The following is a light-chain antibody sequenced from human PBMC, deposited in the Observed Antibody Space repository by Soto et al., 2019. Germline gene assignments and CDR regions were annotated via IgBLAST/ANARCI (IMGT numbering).Light chain of an antibody. CDR1: SSNIGAGYD. CDR2: GNS. CDR3: PSYDSSLSGSV. J-gene: IGLJ2*01. Sequence: QSVLTQPPSVSGAPGQRVTISCTGSSSNIGAGYDVHWYQQLPGTAPKLLIYGNSNRASGVTDRFSGSKSGTSASLAITGLQAEDEADYYCPSYDSSLSGSVFGGGTKLTVL. V-gene: IGLV1-40*01.